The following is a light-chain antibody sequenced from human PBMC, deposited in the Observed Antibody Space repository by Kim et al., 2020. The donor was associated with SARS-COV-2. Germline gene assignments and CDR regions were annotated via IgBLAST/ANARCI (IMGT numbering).Light chain of an antibody. CDR2: GAS. CDR3: QQYGSSRFT. V-gene: IGKV3-20*01. CDR1: QSVSSSY. J-gene: IGKJ3*01. Sequence: EIVLTQSPGTLPLSPGERATPSCRASQSVSSSYLAWYQQKPGQAPRLLIYGASSMATGIPDRFSGSGSGTDFTLTISRLEPEDFAVYYCQQYGSSRFTFGPGTKVDIK.